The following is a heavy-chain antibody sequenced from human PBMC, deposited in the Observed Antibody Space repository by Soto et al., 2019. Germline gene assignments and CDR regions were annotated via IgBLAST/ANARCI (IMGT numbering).Heavy chain of an antibody. CDR3: ARRNRGRIVGATPGYYYYGMDV. CDR2: ISAYNGNT. D-gene: IGHD1-26*01. Sequence: RASVKVSCKASGYTFTSYGISWVRQAPGQGLEWMGWISAYNGNTNYAQKLQGRVTMTTDTSTSTAYVELRSLRSDDTAVYYCARRNRGRIVGATPGYYYYGMDVWGQGTTVTVSS. J-gene: IGHJ6*02. V-gene: IGHV1-18*01. CDR1: GYTFTSYG.